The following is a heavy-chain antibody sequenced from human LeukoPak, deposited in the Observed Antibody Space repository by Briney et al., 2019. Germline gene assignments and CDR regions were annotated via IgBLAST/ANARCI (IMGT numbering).Heavy chain of an antibody. CDR2: IYSGGST. Sequence: PGGSLRLSCAASGFTVSSNYMSWVRQAPGKGLEWVSVIYSGGSTYYSDSVKGRFTISRDYSRNTLFLQMNSLRAEDTALYYCAKSDCSALSCYVLDHWGQGTLVTVSS. V-gene: IGHV3-53*01. CDR1: GFTVSSNY. D-gene: IGHD2-15*01. CDR3: AKSDCSALSCYVLDH. J-gene: IGHJ4*02.